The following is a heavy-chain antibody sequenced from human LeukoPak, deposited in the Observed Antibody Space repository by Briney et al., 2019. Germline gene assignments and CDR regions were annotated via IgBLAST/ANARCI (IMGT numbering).Heavy chain of an antibody. CDR3: AKDGVRDSSSWQFDY. V-gene: IGHV3-30*04. J-gene: IGHJ4*02. D-gene: IGHD6-13*01. Sequence: GGSLRLSCAASGFTFRSYAMHWVRQAPGKGLEWVAVISYDGSNKYYADSVKGRFTISRDNSRNTLYLQMNSLRAEDTAVYYCAKDGVRDSSSWQFDYWGQGTLVTVSS. CDR2: ISYDGSNK. CDR1: GFTFRSYA.